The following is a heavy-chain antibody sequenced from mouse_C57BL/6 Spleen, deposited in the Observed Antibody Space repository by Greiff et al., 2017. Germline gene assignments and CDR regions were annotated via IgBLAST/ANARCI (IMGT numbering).Heavy chain of an antibody. V-gene: IGHV1-52*01. J-gene: IGHJ4*01. D-gene: IGHD2-10*02. CDR3: ARLYGNYASYYAMDY. Sequence: QVHVKQPGAELVRPGSSVKLSCKASGYTFTSYWMHWVKQRPIQGLEWIGNIDPSDSETHYNQKFKDKATLTVDKSSSTAYMQLSSLTSEDSAVYYCARLYGNYASYYAMDYWGQGTSVTVSS. CDR2: IDPSDSET. CDR1: GYTFTSYW.